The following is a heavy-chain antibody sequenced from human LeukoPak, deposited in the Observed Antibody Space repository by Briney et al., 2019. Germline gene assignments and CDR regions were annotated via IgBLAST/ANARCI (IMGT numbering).Heavy chain of an antibody. CDR1: GFTFNSYV. D-gene: IGHD1-26*01. J-gene: IGHJ4*02. CDR3: ARGDFLGATLTDLDY. CDR2: ISYDGSNK. V-gene: IGHV3-30-3*01. Sequence: GGSLRLSCEVSGFTFNSYVMHWVRQAPGKGLEWVAVISYDGSNKYYADSVKGRFTISRDNSKNTLYLQMNGLRPEDTAVYYCARGDFLGATLTDLDYWGLGTLVTVSS.